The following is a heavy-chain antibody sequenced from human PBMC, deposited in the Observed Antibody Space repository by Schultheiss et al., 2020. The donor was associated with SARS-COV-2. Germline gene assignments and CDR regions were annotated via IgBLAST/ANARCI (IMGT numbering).Heavy chain of an antibody. Sequence: GGSLRLSCAASGFTFSSYAMSWVRQAPGKGLEWVGRIKSKTDGGTTDYAAPVKGRFTISRDDSKNTLYLQMNSLKTEDTAVYYCTRLSTAAWDWGQGTMVTVSS. V-gene: IGHV3-15*01. CDR2: IKSKTDGGTT. CDR1: GFTFSSYA. D-gene: IGHD6-25*01. CDR3: TRLSTAAWD. J-gene: IGHJ3*01.